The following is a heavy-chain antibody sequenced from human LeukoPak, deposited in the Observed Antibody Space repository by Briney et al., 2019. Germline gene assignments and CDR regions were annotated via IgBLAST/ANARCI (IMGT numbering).Heavy chain of an antibody. V-gene: IGHV4-34*01. CDR1: GGSMIGYH. D-gene: IGHD2-21*02. CDR3: ARGRFRFIMGVGDHYYIDV. Sequence: SETLSLTRAVYGGSMIGYHWTLIRQPPGQGLEWIGEVNDSGNPYYNSSLKSRLTISLDTSKNQFSLKLSSVTAADTALYYCARGRFRFIMGVGDHYYIDVWGEGTTVTVSS. CDR2: VNDSGNP. J-gene: IGHJ6*03.